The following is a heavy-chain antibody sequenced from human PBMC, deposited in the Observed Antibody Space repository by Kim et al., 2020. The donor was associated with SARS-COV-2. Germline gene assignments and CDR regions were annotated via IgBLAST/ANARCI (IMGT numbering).Heavy chain of an antibody. J-gene: IGHJ4*02. CDR3: ASSSGYCSSTSCSERDFDY. CDR2: IDPSDSYT. V-gene: IGHV5-10-1*01. Sequence: GESLKISCKGSGYSFTSYWISWVRQMPGKGLEWMGRIDPSDSYTNYSPSFQGHVTISADKSISTAYLQWSSLKASDTAMYYCASSSGYCSSTSCSERDFDYWGQGTLVTVSS. D-gene: IGHD2-2*01. CDR1: GYSFTSYW.